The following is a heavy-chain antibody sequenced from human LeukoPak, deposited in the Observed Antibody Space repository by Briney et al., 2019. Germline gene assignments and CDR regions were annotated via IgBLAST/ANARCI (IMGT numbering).Heavy chain of an antibody. J-gene: IGHJ4*02. Sequence: GGSLRLSCAASGFTFSDYAMTWVRQAPGKGLEWVSSISGSGDKTYYGDSMKGRLTISRDNVKNTVFLQMNSLRADDTALYYCAKAQAGTYDYWGQGTLVTASS. V-gene: IGHV3-23*01. D-gene: IGHD6-19*01. CDR1: GFTFSDYA. CDR2: ISGSGDKT. CDR3: AKAQAGTYDY.